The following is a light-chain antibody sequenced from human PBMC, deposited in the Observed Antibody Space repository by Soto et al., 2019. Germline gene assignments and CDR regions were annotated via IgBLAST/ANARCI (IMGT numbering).Light chain of an antibody. Sequence: QSVLTQPPSVSGAPGQRVTISCTGSSSDIGAGYDVHWYQQLPGTAPKLLIYGNTKRPSGVPDRFFGSKSGSSASLAIIGLQAEDEADYYCQSSLRDSNVFGTGTKVTVL. V-gene: IGLV1-40*01. CDR3: QSSLRDSNV. CDR1: SSDIGAGYD. CDR2: GNT. J-gene: IGLJ1*01.